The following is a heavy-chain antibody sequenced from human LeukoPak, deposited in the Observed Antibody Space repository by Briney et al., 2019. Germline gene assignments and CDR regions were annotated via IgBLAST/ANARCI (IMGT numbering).Heavy chain of an antibody. CDR2: ISSDGSTT. CDR3: ARVTEYSTAGMRY. J-gene: IGHJ4*02. Sequence: GGSLRLSCAASGFTFSNYWMHWARQAPGKGLVWVSRISSDGSTTTYADSVKGRFTISRDNAKNRMYLQMNSLRAEDTALYYCARVTEYSTAGMRYWGQGTLVTVSS. D-gene: IGHD6-13*01. V-gene: IGHV3-74*01. CDR1: GFTFSNYW.